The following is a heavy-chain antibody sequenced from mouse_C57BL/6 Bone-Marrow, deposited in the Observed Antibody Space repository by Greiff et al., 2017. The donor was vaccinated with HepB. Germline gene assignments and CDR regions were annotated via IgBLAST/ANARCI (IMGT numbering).Heavy chain of an antibody. J-gene: IGHJ3*01. Sequence: VQLQQSGPELVKPGASVKIPCKASGYTFTDYNMDWVKQSHGKSLEWIGDINPNNGGTIYNQKFMGKATLTVDKSSSTAYMELRSLTSEDTAVYYWARRRGDYYGSSYGGFAYWGQGTLVTVSA. CDR2: INPNNGGT. CDR3: ARRRGDYYGSSYGGFAY. V-gene: IGHV1-18*01. D-gene: IGHD1-1*01. CDR1: GYTFTDYN.